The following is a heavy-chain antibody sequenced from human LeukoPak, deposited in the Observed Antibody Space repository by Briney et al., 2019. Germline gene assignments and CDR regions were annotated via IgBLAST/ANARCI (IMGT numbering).Heavy chain of an antibody. CDR2: IYYSGST. CDR1: GGSISSSSYY. D-gene: IGHD3-22*01. J-gene: IGHJ2*01. CDR3: ARVGPATMIVVVSHNWYFDL. Sequence: PSETLSLTCNVSGGSISSSSYYWGWIRQPPGKGLEWIGSIYYSGSTYYNPSLKSRVTISVDTSKNQFSLKLSSVTAADTTVYYCARVGPATMIVVVSHNWYFDLWGRGTLVTVSS. V-gene: IGHV4-39*07.